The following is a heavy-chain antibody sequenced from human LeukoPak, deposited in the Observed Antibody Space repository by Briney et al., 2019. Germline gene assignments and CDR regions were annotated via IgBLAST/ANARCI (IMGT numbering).Heavy chain of an antibody. CDR1: GGSLSGYY. D-gene: IGHD3-10*01. CDR2: INHSGST. CDR3: AREGVGELGPYYFDY. V-gene: IGHV4-34*01. Sequence: PSETLSLTCAVYGGSLSGYYWSWIRQPPGKGLEWIGEINHSGSTNYNPSLKSRVTISVDTSKNQFSLKLSSVTAADTAVYYCAREGVGELGPYYFDYWGQGTLVTVSS. J-gene: IGHJ4*02.